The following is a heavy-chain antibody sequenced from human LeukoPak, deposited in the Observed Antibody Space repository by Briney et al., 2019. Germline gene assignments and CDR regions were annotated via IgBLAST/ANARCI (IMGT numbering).Heavy chain of an antibody. D-gene: IGHD3-9*01. CDR3: ARGRLNYDILTGYNDAFDI. CDR1: GYTFTSYG. Sequence: ASVKVSCKASGYTFTSYGISWVRQAPGQGLEWMGWISAYNGNTNYAQKLQGRVTMTTDTSTSTAYMELSSLRSDDTAVYYCARGRLNYDILTGYNDAFDIWGQGTMVTVSS. J-gene: IGHJ3*02. V-gene: IGHV1-18*01. CDR2: ISAYNGNT.